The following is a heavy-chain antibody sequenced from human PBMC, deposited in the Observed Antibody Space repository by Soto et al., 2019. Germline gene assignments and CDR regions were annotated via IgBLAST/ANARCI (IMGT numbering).Heavy chain of an antibody. CDR1: GFTVSSNY. D-gene: IGHD2-15*01. V-gene: IGHV3-66*01. CDR2: IYSGGST. CDR3: ARASCGSCYSDWFDP. Sequence: HPGGSLRLSCAASGFTVSSNYMSWVRQAPGKGLEWVSVIYSGGSTYYADSVKGRFTISRDNSKNTLYLQMDSLRAEDMAVYYCARASCGSCYSDWFDPWGQGTLVTAPQ. J-gene: IGHJ5*02.